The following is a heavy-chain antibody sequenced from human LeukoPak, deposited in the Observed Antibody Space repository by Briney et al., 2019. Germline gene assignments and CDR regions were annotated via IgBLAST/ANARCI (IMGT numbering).Heavy chain of an antibody. Sequence: PGRSLRLSCAASGFTFSSYAMHWVRQAPGKGLEWVAVISYDGSNKYYADSVKGRFTISRDNSKNTLYLQMNSLRAEDTAVYYCARGVYYGSGSYYRFDYWGQGTLVTVSS. CDR3: ARGVYYGSGSYYRFDY. CDR2: ISYDGSNK. D-gene: IGHD3-10*01. J-gene: IGHJ4*02. CDR1: GFTFSSYA. V-gene: IGHV3-30-3*01.